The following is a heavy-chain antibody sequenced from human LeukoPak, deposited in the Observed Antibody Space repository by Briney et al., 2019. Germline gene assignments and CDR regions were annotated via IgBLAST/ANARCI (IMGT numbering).Heavy chain of an antibody. J-gene: IGHJ4*02. V-gene: IGHV4-39*01. CDR2: IYYSGST. CDR1: GGSISSSSYY. Sequence: SETLSLTCTVSGGSISSSSYYWGWIRQPPGKGLEWIGSIYYSGSTYYNPSLKSRVTMSLDTSKNQVSLKLNSVSAADTAVYYCATLADYWGQGTLVTVSS. CDR3: ATLADY.